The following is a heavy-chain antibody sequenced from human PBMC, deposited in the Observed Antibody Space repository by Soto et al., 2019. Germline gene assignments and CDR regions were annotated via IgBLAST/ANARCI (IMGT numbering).Heavy chain of an antibody. CDR1: GYTFTAYG. J-gene: IGHJ5*02. V-gene: IGHV1-3*04. Sequence: QVPLVQSGAEMKKPGASVKVSCKASGYTFTAYGIHWVRQAPGQRLEWMGWINTGNGHTKYSQKFQGRVTITRDTSARTAYMELNSLRSEDTAVYYCASRGYDFWSGLDPWGQGTLVTVSS. D-gene: IGHD3-3*01. CDR2: INTGNGHT. CDR3: ASRGYDFWSGLDP.